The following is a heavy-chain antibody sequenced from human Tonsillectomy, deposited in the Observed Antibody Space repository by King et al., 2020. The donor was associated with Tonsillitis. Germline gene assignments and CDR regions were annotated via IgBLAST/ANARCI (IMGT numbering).Heavy chain of an antibody. CDR3: ATGEVPAALHLYYFPYGLDV. V-gene: IGHV3-66*01. CDR2: VYSGGST. Sequence: VQLVESGGGVVQPGGSLRLSCAASGFTVSSKYMTWVRQTPGKGLEWVSVVYSGGSTYYADSVKGRFTISRDNSKNTLSLQMNSLRVEDTAVYYCATGEVPAALHLYYFPYGLDVWGQGTTVTVSS. J-gene: IGHJ6*02. CDR1: GFTVSSKY. D-gene: IGHD2-2*01.